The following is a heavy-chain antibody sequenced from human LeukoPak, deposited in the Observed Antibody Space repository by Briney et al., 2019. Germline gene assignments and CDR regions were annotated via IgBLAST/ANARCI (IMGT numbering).Heavy chain of an antibody. D-gene: IGHD5-18*01. CDR3: AKDRRITYSYLGYAFDI. CDR2: ISGSGGST. Sequence: SGGSLRLSCAASGFTFNSYAMSWVRQAPGKGREWVSGISGSGGSTDYADSVKGRFTVSKDNSKTTLYLQMNSLRAEDTAIYYCAKDRRITYSYLGYAFDIWGLGTMVTVSS. CDR1: GFTFNSYA. J-gene: IGHJ3*02. V-gene: IGHV3-23*01.